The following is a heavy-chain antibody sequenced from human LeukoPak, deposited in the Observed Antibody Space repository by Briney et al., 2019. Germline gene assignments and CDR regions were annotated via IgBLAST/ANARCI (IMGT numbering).Heavy chain of an antibody. CDR3: ARDGGITIFGVVIIKEIDY. Sequence: GGSLRLSCAASGFTFSSYSMNWVRQAPGKGLERVSYISSSSSTIYYADSVKGRFTISRDNAKNSLYLQMNSLRAEDTAVYYCARDGGITIFGVVIIKEIDYWGQGTLVTVSS. D-gene: IGHD3-3*01. V-gene: IGHV3-48*01. J-gene: IGHJ4*02. CDR2: ISSSSSTI. CDR1: GFTFSSYS.